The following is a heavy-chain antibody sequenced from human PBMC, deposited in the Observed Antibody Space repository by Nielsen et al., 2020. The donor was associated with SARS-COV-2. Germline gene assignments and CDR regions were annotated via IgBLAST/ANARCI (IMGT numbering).Heavy chain of an antibody. J-gene: IGHJ3*02. CDR3: ASQNNTYYYGQAFDI. Sequence: GGSLRLSCKGSGYSFTSCWIGWVRQMPGKGLEWMGIIYPGDSDTRYSPSFQGQVTISADKSISTAYLQWSSLKASDTAMYYCASQNNTYYYGQAFDIWGQGTMVTVSS. CDR1: GYSFTSCW. CDR2: IYPGDSDT. V-gene: IGHV5-51*01. D-gene: IGHD3-10*01.